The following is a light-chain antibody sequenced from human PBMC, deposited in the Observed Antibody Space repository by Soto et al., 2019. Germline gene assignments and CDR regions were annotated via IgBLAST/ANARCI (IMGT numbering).Light chain of an antibody. CDR3: QQDNSFPLT. Sequence: DIQMTQSPSSVSASVGDRVSITCRASQGISSWLAWYQKKPGRAPKLLIYTGSSLQSGVPSRFSGTGSGTDFTLTISSLQPEDVATDYCQQDNSFPLTFGGGTKVEIK. J-gene: IGKJ4*01. CDR2: TGS. V-gene: IGKV1-12*01. CDR1: QGISSW.